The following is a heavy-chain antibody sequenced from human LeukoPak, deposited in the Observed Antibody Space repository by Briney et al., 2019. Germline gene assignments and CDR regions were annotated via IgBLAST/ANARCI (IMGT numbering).Heavy chain of an antibody. Sequence: PSETLSLTCAVPGGSIGSHNWNWIRQPPGKGLEWIGDIYNSGSPNYNPSLKSRVTISVDTSKNQFSLKLSSVTAADTAEYYCARADSSGYYTFFDYWGQGTLVTVSS. J-gene: IGHJ4*02. CDR1: GGSIGSHN. CDR2: IYNSGSP. V-gene: IGHV4-59*11. D-gene: IGHD3-22*01. CDR3: ARADSSGYYTFFDY.